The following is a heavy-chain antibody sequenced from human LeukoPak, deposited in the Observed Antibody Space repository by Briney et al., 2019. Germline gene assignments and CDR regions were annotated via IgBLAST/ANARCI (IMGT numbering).Heavy chain of an antibody. CDR3: ARDRIAAAGTGVDY. CDR2: IYYSGST. CDR1: GGSISSGDYY. Sequence: PSQTLSLTCTVSGGSISSGDYYWSWIRQPPGKGLEWIGYIYYSGSTYYNPSLKSRVTISVDTSKNQFSLKLSSVTAADTAVYYCARDRIAAAGTGVDYWGQGTLVTVSS. V-gene: IGHV4-30-4*08. D-gene: IGHD6-13*01. J-gene: IGHJ4*02.